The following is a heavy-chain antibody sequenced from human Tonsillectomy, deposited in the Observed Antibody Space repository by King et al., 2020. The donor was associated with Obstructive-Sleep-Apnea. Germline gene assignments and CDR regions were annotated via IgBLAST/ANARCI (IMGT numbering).Heavy chain of an antibody. CDR3: ARFGVTVYYYYGMDV. CDR1: GFTVSSNY. CDR2: IYSGGST. V-gene: IGHV3-66*01. J-gene: IGHJ6*02. D-gene: IGHD1-14*01. Sequence: VQLVESGGGLVQPGGSLRLSCAASGFTVSSNYTSWVRQAPGKGLEWVSIIYSGGSTYYADSVKGRFTISRDNSKNTLYLQMNSLRAEDTAVYYCARFGVTVYYYYGMDVWGQGTTVTVSS.